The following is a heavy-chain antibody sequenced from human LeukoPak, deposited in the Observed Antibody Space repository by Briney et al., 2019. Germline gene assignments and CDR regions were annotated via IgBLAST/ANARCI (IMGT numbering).Heavy chain of an antibody. D-gene: IGHD3-22*01. V-gene: IGHV3-74*01. J-gene: IGHJ4*02. CDR3: ASIPLSYYYDSSGYPEDY. CDR2: INSDGSST. CDR1: GFTFSSYW. Sequence: PGGSLRLSCAASGFTFSSYWMHWVRQAPGKGLVWVSRINSDGSSTSYADSVKGRFTISRGNAKNTLYLQMNSLRAEDTAVYYCASIPLSYYYDSSGYPEDYWGQGTLVTVSS.